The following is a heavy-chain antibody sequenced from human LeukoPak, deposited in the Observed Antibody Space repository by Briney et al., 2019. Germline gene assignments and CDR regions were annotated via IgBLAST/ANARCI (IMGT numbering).Heavy chain of an antibody. V-gene: IGHV1-69*13. J-gene: IGHJ4*02. CDR1: GGTFSSYA. CDR3: ARDADYYGSGSYLYHGY. Sequence: EASVKVSCKASGGTFSSYAISWVRQAPGQGLEWMGGIIPIFGTANYAQKFQGRVTITADESTSTAYMELSSLRSEDTAVYYCARDADYYGSGSYLYHGYWGQGTLVTVSS. D-gene: IGHD3-10*01. CDR2: IIPIFGTA.